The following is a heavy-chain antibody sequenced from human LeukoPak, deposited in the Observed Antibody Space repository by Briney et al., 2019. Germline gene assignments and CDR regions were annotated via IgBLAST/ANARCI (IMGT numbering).Heavy chain of an antibody. Sequence: PGGSLRLSCAASGFTFSSYGMHWVRQAPGKRLEWVATTSYDGSEKYYADSVKGRFTISRDNSRNTLYLQMSSLRAEDTAVYYCAKPSGSGSNGYIDYWGQGTLVTVSS. V-gene: IGHV3-30*18. CDR2: TSYDGSEK. CDR3: AKPSGSGSNGYIDY. D-gene: IGHD3-10*01. J-gene: IGHJ4*02. CDR1: GFTFSSYG.